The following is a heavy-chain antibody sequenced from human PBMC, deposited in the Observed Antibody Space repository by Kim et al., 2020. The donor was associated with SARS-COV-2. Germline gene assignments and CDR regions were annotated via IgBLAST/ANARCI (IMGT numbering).Heavy chain of an antibody. D-gene: IGHD3-10*01. Sequence: YYLDPVRGRFTISRDNSKNTLYLQRNSLTAEDTAVYYCVKAKYGSTWYFDYWGQGTPVTVSS. CDR3: VKAKYGSTWYFDY. J-gene: IGHJ4*02. V-gene: IGHV3-23*01.